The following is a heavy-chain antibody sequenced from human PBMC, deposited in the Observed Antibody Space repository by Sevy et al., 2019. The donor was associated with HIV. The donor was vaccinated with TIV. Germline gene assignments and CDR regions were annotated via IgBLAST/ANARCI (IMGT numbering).Heavy chain of an antibody. V-gene: IGHV3-30-3*01. CDR3: AREGPEYSSSAWDYYGMDV. D-gene: IGHD6-13*01. CDR2: ISFDGSNK. CDR1: RFTFTSYA. J-gene: IGHJ6*02. Sequence: GGSLRLSCAASRFTFTSYAMHWVRQAPGKGLEWVAIISFDGSNKYYADSVKGRFTISRDNSKNTLYQQMNRLRPEDTAAYYCAREGPEYSSSAWDYYGMDVWGQGTTVTVSS.